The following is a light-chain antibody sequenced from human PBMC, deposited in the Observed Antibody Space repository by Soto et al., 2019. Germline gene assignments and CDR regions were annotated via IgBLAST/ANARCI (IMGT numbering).Light chain of an antibody. V-gene: IGKV1-9*01. CDR3: QQRNGYPIT. Sequence: IQLTQSPSFLSASVGDRVTITCRASQGISSYLAWFQQKPGKAPKLLIYAASTLQSGVPSRFSGSGSGTEFTLTISSLQPEDFATYYCQQRNGYPITFGQGTRLEIK. J-gene: IGKJ5*01. CDR1: QGISSY. CDR2: AAS.